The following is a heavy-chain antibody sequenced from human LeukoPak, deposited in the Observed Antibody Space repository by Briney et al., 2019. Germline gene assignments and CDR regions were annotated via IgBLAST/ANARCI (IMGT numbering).Heavy chain of an antibody. CDR1: GXTFXSYW. Sequence: LXLSXXXXGXTFXSYWMNWARQAPGKGLEWVASINHNGNVNYYVDSVKGRFTISRDNAKNSLYLQMSNLRAEDTAVYFCARGGGLDVWGQGATVTVSS. D-gene: IGHD3-16*01. J-gene: IGHJ6*02. V-gene: IGHV3-7*03. CDR3: ARGGGLDV. CDR2: INHNGNVN.